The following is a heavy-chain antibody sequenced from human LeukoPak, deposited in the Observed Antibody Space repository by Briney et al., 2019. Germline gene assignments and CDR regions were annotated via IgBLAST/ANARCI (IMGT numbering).Heavy chain of an antibody. J-gene: IGHJ4*02. V-gene: IGHV3-73*01. Sequence: GGSLRLSCAASGFTFSGSAMHWVRQASGKGLEWVGRIRSKANSYATAYAASVKGRFTISGDDSKNTAYLQMNSLKTEDTAVYYCTSLTYYYDSSGYYPFDYWGQGTLVTVSS. D-gene: IGHD3-22*01. CDR2: IRSKANSYAT. CDR1: GFTFSGSA. CDR3: TSLTYYYDSSGYYPFDY.